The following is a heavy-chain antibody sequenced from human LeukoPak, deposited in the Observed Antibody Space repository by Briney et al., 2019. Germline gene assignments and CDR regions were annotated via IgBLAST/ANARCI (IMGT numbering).Heavy chain of an antibody. Sequence: ASVRVSCKSSGYTFTRYSLNWVRQAPGQGREWMGWINTDTGDPTYAQGFTGRFVFSLDTSVTTAYLQINSLEAEDTAVYYCARDARWDSSGYFLDYWGQGVLVTVSS. CDR1: GYTFTRYS. CDR3: ARDARWDSSGYFLDY. V-gene: IGHV7-4-1*02. D-gene: IGHD3-22*01. CDR2: INTDTGDP. J-gene: IGHJ4*02.